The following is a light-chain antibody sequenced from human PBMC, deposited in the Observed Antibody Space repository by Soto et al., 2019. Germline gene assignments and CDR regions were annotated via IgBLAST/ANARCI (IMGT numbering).Light chain of an antibody. CDR3: QQLNNYPRT. CDR2: AAS. CDR1: QGISSY. J-gene: IGKJ4*01. V-gene: IGKV1-9*01. Sequence: IQLTQSPSSLSASVGDRVTITCRASQGISSYLAWYQQKPGKAPKLLIYAASTLQSGVPSRFSGSGSGTDFTLTISSLQPDDFATYYCQQLNNYPRTFGGGTKVEI.